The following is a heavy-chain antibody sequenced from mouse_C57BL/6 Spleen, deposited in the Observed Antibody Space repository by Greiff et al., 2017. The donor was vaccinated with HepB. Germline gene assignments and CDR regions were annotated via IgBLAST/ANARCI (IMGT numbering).Heavy chain of an antibody. D-gene: IGHD2-5*01. CDR3: ARHQGYSNYWYFDV. Sequence: VKLQESGPGLVAPSQSLSITCTVSGFSLTSYGVHWVRQPPGKGLEWLVVIWSDGSTTYNSALKSRLSISKDNSKSQVFLKMNSLQTDDTAMYYGARHQGYSNYWYFDVWGTGTTVTVSS. CDR2: IWSDGST. CDR1: GFSLTSYG. J-gene: IGHJ1*03. V-gene: IGHV2-6-1*01.